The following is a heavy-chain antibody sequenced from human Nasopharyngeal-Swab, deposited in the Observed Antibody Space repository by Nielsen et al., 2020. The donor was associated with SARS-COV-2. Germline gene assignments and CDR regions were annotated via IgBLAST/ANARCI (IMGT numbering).Heavy chain of an antibody. D-gene: IGHD3-9*01. CDR2: IKQDGSEK. V-gene: IGHV3-7*01. CDR3: ARVSRYYDILTGYYAEDGMDV. Sequence: WIRQPPGQGLVWVANIKQDGSEKYYVDSVKGRFTISRDNAKNSLYLQMNSLRAEDTAVYYCARVSRYYDILTGYYAEDGMDVWGQGTTVTVSS. J-gene: IGHJ6*02.